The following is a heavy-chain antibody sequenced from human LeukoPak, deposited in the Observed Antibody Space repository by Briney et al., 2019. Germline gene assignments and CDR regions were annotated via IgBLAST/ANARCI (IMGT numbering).Heavy chain of an antibody. CDR2: IHTGNSDS. CDR3: ARQGVDSSSWYINY. CDR1: GYRFTNYW. D-gene: IGHD6-13*01. V-gene: IGHV5-51*01. Sequence: GESLRISCQASGYRFTNYWIGWVRQMPGKGLEWMAIIHTGNSDSKYSPSFQGQVTMSVDKSISTAYLQWSSLKASDTAMYYCARQGVDSSSWYINYWGQGTLVTVSS. J-gene: IGHJ4*02.